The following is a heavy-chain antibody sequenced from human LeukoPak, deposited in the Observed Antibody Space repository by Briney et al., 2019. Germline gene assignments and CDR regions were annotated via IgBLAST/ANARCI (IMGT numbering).Heavy chain of an antibody. V-gene: IGHV3-7*01. Sequence: GGPLRLSCAASGFTFSGYWMSWVHQAPGKGLEWVANINLDGSVKHYVDSAKGRFTISRDNAKNSLYLQMNYLRAEDTALYYCATSDDSSGSDWGQGTLVTVSS. CDR3: ATSDDSSGSD. D-gene: IGHD3-22*01. CDR1: GFTFSGYW. J-gene: IGHJ4*02. CDR2: INLDGSVK.